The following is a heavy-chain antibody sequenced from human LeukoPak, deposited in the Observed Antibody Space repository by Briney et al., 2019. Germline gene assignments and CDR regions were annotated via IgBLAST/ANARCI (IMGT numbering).Heavy chain of an antibody. CDR2: INHSGSV. CDR3: ARVSGGYSGYGFDY. V-gene: IGHV4-34*01. CDR1: GGSISSYY. D-gene: IGHD5-12*01. Sequence: KPSETLSLTCTVSGGSISSYYWSWIRQPPGKGLEWIGEINHSGSVSYDPSLESRVTMSVDTSKNQFSLKMSSVTAADTAVYYCARVSGGYSGYGFDYWGQGTLVTVSS. J-gene: IGHJ4*02.